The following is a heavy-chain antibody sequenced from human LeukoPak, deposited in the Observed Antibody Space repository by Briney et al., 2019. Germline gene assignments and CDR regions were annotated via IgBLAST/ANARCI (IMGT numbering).Heavy chain of an antibody. CDR1: GFTFTNYW. Sequence: PGGSLRLSCAASGFTFTNYWMHWVRQAPGKGLVWVSRINSDGSSTSYADSVKGRFTTSRDNAKNTLYLQMNSLRAEDTAVYYCARDGFGGSYSYWGQGTLVTVSS. D-gene: IGHD1-26*01. CDR3: ARDGFGGSYSY. V-gene: IGHV3-74*01. J-gene: IGHJ4*02. CDR2: INSDGSST.